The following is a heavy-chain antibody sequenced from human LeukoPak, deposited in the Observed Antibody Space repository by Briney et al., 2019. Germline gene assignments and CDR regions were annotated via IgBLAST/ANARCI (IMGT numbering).Heavy chain of an antibody. D-gene: IGHD6-13*01. CDR3: ARDSIAAAEI. J-gene: IGHJ4*02. CDR1: GFTFSSYN. Sequence: GGSLRLSCAASGFTFSSYNMNWVRQAPGKGLEWVSYISGSSSTIYYADSVKGRFTISRDNAKNSLYLQMNSLRAEDTAVYYCARDSIAAAEIWGQGTLVTVSS. CDR2: ISGSSSTI. V-gene: IGHV3-48*04.